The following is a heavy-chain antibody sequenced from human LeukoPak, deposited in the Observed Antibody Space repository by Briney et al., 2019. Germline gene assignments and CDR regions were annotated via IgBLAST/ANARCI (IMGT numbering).Heavy chain of an antibody. CDR3: ARARLYGSSWDHFDY. CDR1: GGSFSGYY. V-gene: IGHV4-34*01. J-gene: IGHJ4*02. Sequence: PSETLSLTCAVYGGSFSGYYWSWIRQPPGKGLEWIGEINHSGSTNYNPSLKSRVTTSVDTSKNQFSLKLSSVTAADTAVYYCARARLYGSSWDHFDYWGQGTLVTVSS. D-gene: IGHD6-13*01. CDR2: INHSGST.